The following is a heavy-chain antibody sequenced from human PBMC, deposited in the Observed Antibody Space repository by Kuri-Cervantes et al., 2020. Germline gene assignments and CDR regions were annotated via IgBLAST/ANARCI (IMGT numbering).Heavy chain of an antibody. CDR2: IIPILGIA. J-gene: IGHJ4*02. CDR3: ARGNCGGDCSIDY. D-gene: IGHD2-21*02. CDR1: GGTFSSYT. Sequence: SVKVSCKASGGTFSSYTISWVRQAPGQGLEWMGRIIPILGIATYAQKFQGRVTITADKSTSTAYMELSSLRSEDTAVYYCARGNCGGDCSIDYWGQGTLVTVSS. V-gene: IGHV1-69*02.